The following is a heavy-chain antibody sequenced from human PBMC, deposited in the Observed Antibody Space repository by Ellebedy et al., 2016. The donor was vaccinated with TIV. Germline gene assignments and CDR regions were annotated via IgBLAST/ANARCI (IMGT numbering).Heavy chain of an antibody. D-gene: IGHD6-6*01. CDR2: VSYDGSNT. Sequence: PGGSLRLSCAASGFSFSTHGIHWVRQAPGKGLEWVAAVSYDGSNTYYADSLKGRFTISRDNSKTTPSLQMNSLSAEDTAVYSCAKELSTRPNHYYAMDVWGQGTTVTVSS. CDR1: GFSFSTHG. CDR3: AKELSTRPNHYYAMDV. V-gene: IGHV3-30*18. J-gene: IGHJ6*02.